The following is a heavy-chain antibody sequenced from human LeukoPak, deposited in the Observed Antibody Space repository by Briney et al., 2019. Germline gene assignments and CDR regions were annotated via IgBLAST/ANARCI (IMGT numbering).Heavy chain of an antibody. V-gene: IGHV3-23*01. CDR1: GFTFNNYA. Sequence: GGSLRLSCAASGFTFNNYAMSWVRQAPGKGPEWVSAISGSGSTTYCADSVKGRFTISRDNSKNTLYLQMNSLRAEDTAVYYCAKNSASYYDSSGYLVWGQGTLVTVSS. CDR3: AKNSASYYDSSGYLV. J-gene: IGHJ4*02. D-gene: IGHD3-22*01. CDR2: ISGSGSTT.